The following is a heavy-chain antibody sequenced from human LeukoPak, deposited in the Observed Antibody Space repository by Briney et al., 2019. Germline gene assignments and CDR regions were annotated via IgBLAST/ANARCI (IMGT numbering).Heavy chain of an antibody. Sequence: YPSETLSLTCAVSGGPISSINWWGWIRQPPGKGLEWIGEIYQSGSTNYNLSLKSRVTISVDKSKNQFSLKVSSVTAADTAVYYCAREGSATYCSGGSCYYNWFDPWGQGTLVTVSS. CDR2: IYQSGST. V-gene: IGHV4-4*02. CDR1: GGPISSINW. J-gene: IGHJ5*02. D-gene: IGHD2-15*01. CDR3: AREGSATYCSGGSCYYNWFDP.